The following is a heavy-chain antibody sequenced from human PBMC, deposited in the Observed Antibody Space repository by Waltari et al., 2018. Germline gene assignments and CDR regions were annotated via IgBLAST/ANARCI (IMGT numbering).Heavy chain of an antibody. V-gene: IGHV3-15*01. J-gene: IGHJ4*02. CDR1: GFTFSNAW. CDR2: IKSKTDGGTT. D-gene: IGHD3-10*01. CDR3: TTDPLSHITMVQGVIKSY. Sequence: EVQLVESGGGLVKPGGSLRLSCAASGFTFSNAWMSWVRQAPGKGLEWVGRIKSKTDGGTTDYAAPVKGRFTISRDDSKNTLYLQMNSLKTEDTAVYYCTTDPLSHITMVQGVIKSYWGQGTLVTVSS.